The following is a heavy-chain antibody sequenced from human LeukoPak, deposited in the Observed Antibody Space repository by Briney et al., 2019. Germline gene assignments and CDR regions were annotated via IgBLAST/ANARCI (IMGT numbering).Heavy chain of an antibody. CDR3: ARHNGSGSYYNGFGAFDI. J-gene: IGHJ3*02. D-gene: IGHD3-10*01. CDR1: GGSFSGYY. Sequence: SETLSLTCAVYGGSFSGYYWSWIRQPPGKGLEWIGEINHSGSTNYNPSLKSRVTISVDTSKNQFSLKLSSVTAADTAVYYCARHNGSGSYYNGFGAFDIWGQGTMVTVSS. CDR2: INHSGST. V-gene: IGHV4-34*01.